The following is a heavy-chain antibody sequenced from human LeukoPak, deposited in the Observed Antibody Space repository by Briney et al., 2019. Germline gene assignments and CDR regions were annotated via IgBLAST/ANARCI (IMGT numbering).Heavy chain of an antibody. CDR3: ARLDILTGYYGY. D-gene: IGHD3-9*01. Sequence: SETLSLTCAVSGDSISSTWWHWVRQPPGKGLEWIGEINHSGSTNYNPSLKSRVTISVDTSKNQFSLKLSSVTAADTAVYYCARLDILTGYYGYWGQGTLVTVSS. V-gene: IGHV4-4*02. CDR1: GDSISSTW. CDR2: INHSGST. J-gene: IGHJ4*02.